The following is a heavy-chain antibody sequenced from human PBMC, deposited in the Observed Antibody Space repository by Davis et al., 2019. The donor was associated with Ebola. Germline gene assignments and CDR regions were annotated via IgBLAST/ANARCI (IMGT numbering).Heavy chain of an antibody. Sequence: MPSETLSLTCTVSGGSISSYYWSWIRQPPGKGLEWIGYIYYSGSTNYHPSLNSLVTISVDTSKNQFSLKLSSVTAADTAVYYCARAGGYDYVWGSYRSNYDFDYWGQGTLVTVSS. CDR3: ARAGGYDYVWGSYRSNYDFDY. V-gene: IGHV4-59*01. CDR1: GGSISSYY. D-gene: IGHD3-16*02. CDR2: IYYSGST. J-gene: IGHJ4*02.